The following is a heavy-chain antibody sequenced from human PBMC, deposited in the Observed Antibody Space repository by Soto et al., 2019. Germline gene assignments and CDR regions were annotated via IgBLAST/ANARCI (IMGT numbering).Heavy chain of an antibody. CDR3: AKNRGIIMIVES. V-gene: IGHV3-23*01. Sequence: PGGSLILSCASSGFSFKSYEMNWVRPAPGKGLEWVSAIGDAGDTTHYADSVKGRFTISRDNSKNTLYLQMDSLRAEDTAVYYCAKNRGIIMIVESWGQGTLVNVS. CDR1: GFSFKSYE. J-gene: IGHJ4*02. CDR2: IGDAGDTT. D-gene: IGHD3-22*01.